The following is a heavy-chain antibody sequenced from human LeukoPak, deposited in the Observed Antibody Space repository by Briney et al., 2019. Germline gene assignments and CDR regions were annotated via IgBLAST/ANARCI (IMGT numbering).Heavy chain of an antibody. J-gene: IGHJ6*03. Sequence: ASVKVTCKASGYTFTGYYMHWVRQAPGQGLEWMGWINPNSGGTNYAQKFQGRVTMTRDTSISTAYMELSRLRSDDTAVYYCTFWCMPLPPLECDYYMDVWGKGTTVTVSS. CDR1: GYTFTGYY. CDR2: INPNSGGT. V-gene: IGHV1-2*02. D-gene: IGHD2-8*01. CDR3: TFWCMPLPPLECDYYMDV.